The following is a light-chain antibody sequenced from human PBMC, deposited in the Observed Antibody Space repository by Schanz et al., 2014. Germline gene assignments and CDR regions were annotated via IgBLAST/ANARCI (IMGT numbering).Light chain of an antibody. CDR1: QGIRND. CDR3: QQYSSYWA. Sequence: DIQMTQSPSSLSASVGDRVTITCRASQGIRNDLGWYQQKPGKAPKLLIHAASSLQSGVPSRFSGSGSGTDFTLTISSLQPDDFATYYCQQYSSYWAFGQGTKVEIK. V-gene: IGKV1-17*01. CDR2: AAS. J-gene: IGKJ1*01.